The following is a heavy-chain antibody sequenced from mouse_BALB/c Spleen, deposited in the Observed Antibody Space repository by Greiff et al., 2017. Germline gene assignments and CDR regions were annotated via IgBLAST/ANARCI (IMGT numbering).Heavy chain of an antibody. CDR3: AREYGNYVKFAY. CDR2: ISCYNGAT. V-gene: IGHV1S34*01. Sequence: LVKTGASVKISCKASGYSFTGYYMHWVKQSHGKSLEWIGYISCYNGATSYNQKFKGKATFTVDTSSSTAYMQFNSLTSEDSAVYYCAREYGNYVKFAYWGQGTLVTVSA. CDR1: GYSFTGYY. D-gene: IGHD2-10*02. J-gene: IGHJ3*01.